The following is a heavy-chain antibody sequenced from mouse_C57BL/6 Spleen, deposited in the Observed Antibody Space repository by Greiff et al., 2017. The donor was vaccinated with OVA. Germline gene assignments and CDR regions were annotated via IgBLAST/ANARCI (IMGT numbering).Heavy chain of an antibody. CDR3: AGSYYYGSGPCCFDY. CDR1: GFTITDYY. J-gene: IGHJ2*01. Sequence: VQLQQSGAELVKPGASVKLSCTASGFTITDYYMHWVKQRTEQGLEWIGRIDPEDGETKYAPKFQGKATITADTSSNTAYLQLSSLTSEDTAVYYCAGSYYYGSGPCCFDYWGQGTTLTVSS. V-gene: IGHV14-2*01. CDR2: IDPEDGET. D-gene: IGHD1-1*01.